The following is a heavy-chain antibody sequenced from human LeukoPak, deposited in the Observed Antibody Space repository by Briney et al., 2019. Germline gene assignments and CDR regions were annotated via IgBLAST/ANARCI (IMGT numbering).Heavy chain of an antibody. CDR3: ARAAELQLWLTDY. J-gene: IGHJ4*02. Sequence: ASVKVSCKASGYTFTGYYMHWVRQAPGQGLEWMGWINPNSGGTNYAQKFQGWVTMTRDTSISTAYMELSRLRPDDTAVYYCARAAELQLWLTDYWGQGTLVTVSS. CDR2: INPNSGGT. D-gene: IGHD5-18*01. V-gene: IGHV1-2*04. CDR1: GYTFTGYY.